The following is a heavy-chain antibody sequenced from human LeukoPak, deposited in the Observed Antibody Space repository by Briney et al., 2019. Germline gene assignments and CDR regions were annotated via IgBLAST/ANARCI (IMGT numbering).Heavy chain of an antibody. V-gene: IGHV3-23*01. CDR3: AKDRITMVRGALD. D-gene: IGHD3-10*01. CDR1: GFTLSHYA. CDR2: IGGGGGST. Sequence: PGGSLRLSCSMSGFTLSHYAMSWVRQAPGKGLEWVSTIGGGGGSTDYTDSVKGRFTISRDNSKNTLYLQMNSLRAEDTAVYYCAKDRITMVRGALDWGQGTMVTVSS. J-gene: IGHJ3*01.